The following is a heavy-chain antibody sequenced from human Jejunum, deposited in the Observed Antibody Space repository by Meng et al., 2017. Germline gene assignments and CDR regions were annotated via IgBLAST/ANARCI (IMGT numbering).Heavy chain of an antibody. CDR1: EFTFSKYG. J-gene: IGHJ4*02. Sequence: GESLKISCTASEFTFSKYGMTWVRQAPGKGLEWVSSISGGGDTTYYAGSVKGRFSVSRDNSKNTVFLQLSSLRVEDTARYYCGKSWNALGATTRFELWGQETSVTVSS. CDR2: ISGGGDTT. D-gene: IGHD1-26*01. CDR3: GKSWNALGATTRFEL. V-gene: IGHV3-23*01.